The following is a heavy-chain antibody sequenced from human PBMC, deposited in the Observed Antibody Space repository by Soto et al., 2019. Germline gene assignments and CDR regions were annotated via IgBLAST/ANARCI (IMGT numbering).Heavy chain of an antibody. V-gene: IGHV3-15*01. J-gene: IGHJ4*02. CDR1: GFTFANAW. D-gene: IGHD5-12*01. CDR3: LSERGAGSYNGYSREDH. Sequence: EVQLVQSGGGLVKPGESLTLSCAGSGFTFANAWMSWVRQAPGKGLEWVGRMKSITDAGTTDLAAPVKGRFSISRDESTNKLYLRMTNVKVEDTALYYCLSERGAGSYNGYSREDHWGQGTLVTVSS. CDR2: MKSITDAGTT.